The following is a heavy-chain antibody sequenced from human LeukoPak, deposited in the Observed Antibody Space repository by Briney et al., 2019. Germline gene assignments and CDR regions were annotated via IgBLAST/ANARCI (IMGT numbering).Heavy chain of an antibody. CDR2: LGRSGEYK. Sequence: QTGGSLRLSCAASGFRFTDYSMSWVRQAPGKGLEWVAGLGRSGEYKYYADSVEGRFTISRDNSKDTVSLQMNSLRAEDSAIYFCVKDRPCETCMPMDAWGQGTTVTVSS. D-gene: IGHD2-2*01. V-gene: IGHV3-23*01. CDR3: VKDRPCETCMPMDA. J-gene: IGHJ6*02. CDR1: GFRFTDYS.